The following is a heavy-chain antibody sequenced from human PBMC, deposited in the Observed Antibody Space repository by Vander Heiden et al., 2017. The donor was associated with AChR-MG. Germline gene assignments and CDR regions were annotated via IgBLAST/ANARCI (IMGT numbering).Heavy chain of an antibody. J-gene: IGHJ3*02. V-gene: IGHV3-53*02. CDR1: GFTVGSNY. CDR2: IYSGGST. D-gene: IGHD4-17*01. CDR3: ARDRGDGHDYDAFDI. Sequence: EVQLVETGGGLIQPGGSLRLSCAASGFTVGSNYMSWVRQAPGKGLEGVSVIYSGGSTYYADSVKGRFTISRDNSKNTLYLQMNSLRAEDTAVYYCARDRGDGHDYDAFDIWGQGTMVTVSS.